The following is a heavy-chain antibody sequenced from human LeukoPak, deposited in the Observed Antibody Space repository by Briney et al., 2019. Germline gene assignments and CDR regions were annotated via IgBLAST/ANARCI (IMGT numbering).Heavy chain of an antibody. CDR2: IYTSGST. D-gene: IGHD3-22*01. J-gene: IGHJ5*02. V-gene: IGHV4-4*07. CDR3: ARDGPTMIDHPGDLDP. Sequence: SETLSLTCTVSGGSISSYYWSWIRQPAGKGLEWIGRIYTSGSTNYNPSLKSRVTMSVDTSKNQFSLKLSSVTAADTAVYYCARDGPTMIDHPGDLDPWGQGTLVTVSS. CDR1: GGSISSYY.